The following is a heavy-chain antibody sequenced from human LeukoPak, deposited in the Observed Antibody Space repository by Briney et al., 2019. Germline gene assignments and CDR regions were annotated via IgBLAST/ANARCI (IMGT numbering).Heavy chain of an antibody. CDR1: GFTFSRYS. J-gene: IGHJ4*02. CDR3: VRGGDYNSFDY. Sequence: GGSLRLSCAASGFTFSRYSMTWVRQAPGKGLEWVSTIRGSSTHIFFADSMKGRFTISRDNAKNSLSLQMNSLRVEDTAVYYCVRGGDYNSFDYWGQGTLVTVSS. V-gene: IGHV3-21*01. D-gene: IGHD4-17*01. CDR2: IRGSSTHI.